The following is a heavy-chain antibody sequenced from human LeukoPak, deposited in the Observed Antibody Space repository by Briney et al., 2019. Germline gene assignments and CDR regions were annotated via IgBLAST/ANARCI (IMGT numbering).Heavy chain of an antibody. J-gene: IGHJ5*02. V-gene: IGHV4-4*07. D-gene: IGHD6-13*01. CDR1: GGSISSYY. CDR2: IYTSGST. Sequence: SETLSLTCTVSGGSISSYYWSWIRQPAGKGLEWIGRIYTSGSTNYNPSLKSRVTMSVDTSKNQFSLKLSSVTAADTVVYYCARVPSSSWYEYWFDPWGQGTLVTVSS. CDR3: ARVPSSSWYEYWFDP.